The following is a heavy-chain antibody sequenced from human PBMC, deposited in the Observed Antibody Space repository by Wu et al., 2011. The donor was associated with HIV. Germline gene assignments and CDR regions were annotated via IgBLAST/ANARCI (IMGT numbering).Heavy chain of an antibody. CDR1: GDTFSTYG. V-gene: IGHV1-69*14. D-gene: IGHD2-21*01. J-gene: IGHJ4*02. CDR3: ARDLGGDEDH. CDR2: IIPILGTV. Sequence: QVQLVQSGAEVKKPGSSVKVSCKASGDTFSTYGINWVRQAPGQGLEWMGGIIPILGTVKYAQKFQGRVTITADKSTSTAYMELSSLRSEDTAIYYCARDLGGDEDHWGQGTLVTASS.